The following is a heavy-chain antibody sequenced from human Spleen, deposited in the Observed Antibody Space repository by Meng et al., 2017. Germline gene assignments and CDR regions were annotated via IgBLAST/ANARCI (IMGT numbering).Heavy chain of an antibody. CDR3: ARGVGAAGTFIESFQH. CDR1: GASISSGSYY. J-gene: IGHJ1*01. Sequence: LRLSCTVSGASISSGSYYWTWIRQPAGKGLEWIGRMYTSGSTNYNPSLKSRVTISVDTSKNQFSLKLTSVTAADTAVYYCARGVGAAGTFIESFQHWGQGTRVTVSS. V-gene: IGHV4-61*02. CDR2: MYTSGST. D-gene: IGHD6-13*01.